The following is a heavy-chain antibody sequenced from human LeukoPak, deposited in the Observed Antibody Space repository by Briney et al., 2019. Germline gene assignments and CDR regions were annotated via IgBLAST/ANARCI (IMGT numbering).Heavy chain of an antibody. CDR2: IKEDGSEK. CDR1: GFTFSSYS. CDR3: ARVSNYYDSSGYRPFDDY. Sequence: GGSLRLSCAASGFTFSSYSMNWVRQAPGKGLEWVANIKEDGSEKYYVDSVKGRFTISRDNAKNSLYLQMNSLRAEDTAVYYCARVSNYYDSSGYRPFDDYWGQGTLVTVSS. J-gene: IGHJ4*02. V-gene: IGHV3-7*01. D-gene: IGHD3-22*01.